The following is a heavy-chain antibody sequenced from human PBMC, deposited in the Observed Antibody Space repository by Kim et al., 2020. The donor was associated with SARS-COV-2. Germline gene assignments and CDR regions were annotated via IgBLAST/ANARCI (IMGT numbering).Heavy chain of an antibody. Sequence: ASVKVSCKASGYTFTSYYMHWVRQAPGQGLEWMGIINPSGGSTSYAQKFQGRVTMTRDTSTSTVYMELSSLRSEDTAVYYCARDFTGQGSNYYGMDVWGQGTTVTVSS. D-gene: IGHD2-15*01. CDR3: ARDFTGQGSNYYGMDV. J-gene: IGHJ6*02. CDR1: GYTFTSYY. CDR2: INPSGGST. V-gene: IGHV1-46*01.